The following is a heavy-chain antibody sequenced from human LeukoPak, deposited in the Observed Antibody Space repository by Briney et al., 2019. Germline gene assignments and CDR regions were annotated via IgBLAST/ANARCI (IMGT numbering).Heavy chain of an antibody. J-gene: IGHJ5*01. D-gene: IGHD3-22*01. V-gene: IGHV5-51*01. CDR2: SHPINSDT. Sequence: GESLKISCKGSGFNFTAYWIAWVRQVPGKGLGWMGISHPINSDTKYSPSFQGQVTISADKSSSTAYLQWNSLKASDTAMYYCARHQYYYDSSGNYGWFDSWGQGTLVTVSS. CDR3: ARHQYYYDSSGNYGWFDS. CDR1: GFNFTAYW.